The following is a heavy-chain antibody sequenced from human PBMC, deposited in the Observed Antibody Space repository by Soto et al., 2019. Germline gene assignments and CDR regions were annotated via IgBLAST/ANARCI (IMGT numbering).Heavy chain of an antibody. CDR2: IYYSGST. D-gene: IGHD6-13*01. V-gene: IGHV4-31*03. J-gene: IGHJ6*02. CDR1: GGSISSGGYY. Sequence: QVQLQESGPGLVKPSQTLSLTCSVSGGSISSGGYYWSWIRQHPGKGLEWIGYIYYSGSTYYNPSLTSRVTISVDTSKNQFSLKLSSVTAADTAVYYCARDQQLLVRGSGLDYYYYGMDVWGQGTTVTVSS. CDR3: ARDQQLLVRGSGLDYYYYGMDV.